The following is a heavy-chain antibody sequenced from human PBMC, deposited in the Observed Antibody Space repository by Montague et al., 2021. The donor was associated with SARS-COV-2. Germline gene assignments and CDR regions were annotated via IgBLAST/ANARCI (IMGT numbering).Heavy chain of an antibody. CDR2: VYYSGST. CDR1: GVSISGYTYF. J-gene: IGHJ5*02. V-gene: IGHV4-39*01. D-gene: IGHD1-7*01. CDR3: ARHREASGWNYFDP. Sequence: SETLSLTCTVSGVSISGYTYFWGWIRQPPGKGLEWIASVYYSGSTYYNPSLKSRVTISVDTSKNQSSLQVSSVTAADSAIYYCARHREASGWNYFDPWGRGTLVTVSS.